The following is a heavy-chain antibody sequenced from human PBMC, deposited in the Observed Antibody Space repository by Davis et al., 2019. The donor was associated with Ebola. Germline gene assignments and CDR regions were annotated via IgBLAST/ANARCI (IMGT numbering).Heavy chain of an antibody. V-gene: IGHV4-59*12. D-gene: IGHD2-2*01. CDR2: IYYSGST. CDR3: ARRAGFQHYYGMDV. J-gene: IGHJ6*04. CDR1: GGSISSYY. Sequence: MPSETLSLTCTVSGGSISSYYWSWIRQPPGKGLEWIGYIYYSGSTNYNPSLKSRVTISVDTSKNQFSLSLRSVTAADTAVYHCARRAGFQHYYGMDVWGKGTTVTVSS.